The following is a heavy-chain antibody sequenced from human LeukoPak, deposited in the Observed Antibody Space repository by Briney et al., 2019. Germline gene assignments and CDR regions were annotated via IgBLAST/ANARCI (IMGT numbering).Heavy chain of an antibody. Sequence: GGSLRLSCAASGFTFSSYWMTWVRQAPGKGLDWAANINQDGSEKNYVDSVKGRFTISRDNAKNYLYLQMNSLRVEDTALYYCARVQRELMWYYFDYWGQGTPVTVSS. D-gene: IGHD1-1*01. J-gene: IGHJ4*02. CDR2: INQDGSEK. CDR3: ARVQRELMWYYFDY. V-gene: IGHV3-7*03. CDR1: GFTFSSYW.